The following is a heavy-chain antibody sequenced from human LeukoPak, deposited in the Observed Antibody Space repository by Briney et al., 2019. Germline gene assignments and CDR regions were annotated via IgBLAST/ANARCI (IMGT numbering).Heavy chain of an antibody. D-gene: IGHD5-18*01. J-gene: IGHJ6*03. CDR2: IKQDGSEK. CDR1: GFTFSSYW. CDR3: ARLVDTAMFYYYYYYMDV. V-gene: IGHV3-7*01. Sequence: GGSLRLSCAASGFTFSSYWMSWVRQAPGKGLEWVAHIKQDGSEKYYVDSVKGRFTISRDNAKNSLYLQMNSLRAEDTAVYYCARLVDTAMFYYYYYYMDVWGKGTTVTVSS.